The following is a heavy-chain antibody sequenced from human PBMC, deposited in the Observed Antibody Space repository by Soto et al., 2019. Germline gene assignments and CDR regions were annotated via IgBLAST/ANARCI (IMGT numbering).Heavy chain of an antibody. CDR2: ISSSSSVI. J-gene: IGHJ6*03. CDR1: GFILSDCA. Sequence: EVQLVESGGGLVQPGGSLRLSCATSGFILSDCAMNWVRQAPGKGLEWVSYISSSSSVIDYADSVKGRFTVSRDNARNSLYLQMNSLRAEDTAVYYCARDLSWGSNWYYYMAVWCKGTTVTVSS. D-gene: IGHD7-27*01. CDR3: ARDLSWGSNWYYYMAV. V-gene: IGHV3-48*01.